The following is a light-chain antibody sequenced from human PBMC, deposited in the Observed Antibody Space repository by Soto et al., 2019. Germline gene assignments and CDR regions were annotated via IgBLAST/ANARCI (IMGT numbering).Light chain of an antibody. CDR1: QSVSIW. Sequence: DIQMTQSPSTLSASEGDRVTISCRASQSVSIWLAWYQQKPGRAPKLLIYKSSILESGVPSRFSGSGSGTEFTLTISSLQPDDFATYYCQQFNNSPWTFGQGTKVEIK. J-gene: IGKJ1*01. CDR3: QQFNNSPWT. CDR2: KSS. V-gene: IGKV1-5*03.